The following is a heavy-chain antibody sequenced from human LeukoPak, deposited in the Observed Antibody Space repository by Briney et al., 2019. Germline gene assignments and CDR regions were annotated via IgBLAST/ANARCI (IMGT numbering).Heavy chain of an antibody. J-gene: IGHJ4*02. Sequence: PGGSLRLSCTASGFTFSSYWMTWVRQAPGKGLEWVANIKEDGSEKYYVDSVKGRFTISRDNAKNSLYLQMDSLRAEDTAVYYCARDTGCSGGICYSFYDCWGQGTLVTVSS. V-gene: IGHV3-7*01. CDR3: ARDTGCSGGICYSFYDC. CDR2: IKEDGSEK. CDR1: GFTFSSYW. D-gene: IGHD2-15*01.